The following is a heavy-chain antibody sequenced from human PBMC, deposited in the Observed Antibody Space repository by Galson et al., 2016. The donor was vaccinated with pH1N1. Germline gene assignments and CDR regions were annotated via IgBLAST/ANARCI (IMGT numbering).Heavy chain of an antibody. V-gene: IGHV2-70*11. J-gene: IGHJ4*02. Sequence: PALVKPTQTLTLTCTFSGFSLSTSGMCVSWIRQPPGKALEWLVRIDWDDDKYYSTSLKTRLAISRDTSKNQVVLTMTNMDPVDTATYYCARFNYGDYSYYFDYWGRGTLVTVSS. D-gene: IGHD4-17*01. CDR1: GFSLSTSGMC. CDR3: ARFNYGDYSYYFDY. CDR2: IDWDDDK.